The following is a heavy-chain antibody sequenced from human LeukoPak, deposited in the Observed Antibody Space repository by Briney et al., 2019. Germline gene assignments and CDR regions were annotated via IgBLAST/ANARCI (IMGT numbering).Heavy chain of an antibody. J-gene: IGHJ5*02. CDR3: AREATPPLPAAMLSGFDP. CDR2: IYSSGST. Sequence: SETLSLTCTVSGGSISSYHWSWIRQPTGKGLEWIGRIYSSGSTDYNPSLKSRVSMSVDTSKNQFSLRLSSVTAADTAVYFCAREATPPLPAAMLSGFDPWGQGTLVTVSS. CDR1: GGSISSYH. V-gene: IGHV4-4*07. D-gene: IGHD2-2*01.